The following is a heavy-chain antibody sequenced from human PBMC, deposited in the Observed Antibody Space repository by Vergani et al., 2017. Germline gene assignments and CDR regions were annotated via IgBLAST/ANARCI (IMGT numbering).Heavy chain of an antibody. Sequence: QVQLQESGPGLVKPSETLSLTCTVSGGSISSYYWSWIRQPPGEGLEWIGYIYYSGSTNYNPSLKSRVTISVDTSKNQFSLKLSSVTAADTAVYYCARDRYSGNGLDYWGQGTLVTVSS. J-gene: IGHJ4*02. V-gene: IGHV4-59*13. CDR2: IYYSGST. CDR1: GGSISSYY. D-gene: IGHD1-26*01. CDR3: ARDRYSGNGLDY.